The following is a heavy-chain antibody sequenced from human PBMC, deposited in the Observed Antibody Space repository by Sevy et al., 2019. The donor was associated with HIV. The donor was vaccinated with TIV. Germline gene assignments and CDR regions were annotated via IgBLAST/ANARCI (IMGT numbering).Heavy chain of an antibody. V-gene: IGHV3-30*04. CDR1: GFPFSTYA. CDR3: ASPGGKGFDP. Sequence: GGSLRLSCAASGFPFSTYAIHWVRQAPGKGLEWVAVISYDGSNIYYADSVKGRFTISRDNAKNSLYLQMNSLRAEDTAVYYCASPGGKGFDPWGQGTLVTVSS. J-gene: IGHJ5*02. D-gene: IGHD3-16*01. CDR2: ISYDGSNI.